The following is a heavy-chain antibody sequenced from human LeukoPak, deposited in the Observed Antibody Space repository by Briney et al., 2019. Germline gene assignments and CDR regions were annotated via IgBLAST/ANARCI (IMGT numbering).Heavy chain of an antibody. V-gene: IGHV3-23*01. CDR1: GFTFSSYD. CDR2: ISASGGST. Sequence: GGSLRLSCVASGFTFSSYDMSWVRRIPGKGLEWVSAISASGGSTYYADSVKGRFTISRDNSKSTLYLQMNSLRAEDTAIFYCARDLNRNWFDPWGQGTLVTVSS. J-gene: IGHJ5*02. D-gene: IGHD1-14*01. CDR3: ARDLNRNWFDP.